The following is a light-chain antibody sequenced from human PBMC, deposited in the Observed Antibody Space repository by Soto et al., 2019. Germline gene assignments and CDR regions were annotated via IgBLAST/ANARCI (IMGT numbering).Light chain of an antibody. Sequence: QSVLTQPPSASGTPGQRVTISCSGSSSNIGSNSVTWYQQLPGSAPRFLISTSNHRPSGIPDRFSASKSGTSASLAISALQSEDEGDYYCAAWDDSLNVFYVFGTGTKV. CDR1: SSNIGSNS. V-gene: IGLV1-44*01. CDR2: TSN. CDR3: AAWDDSLNVFYV. J-gene: IGLJ1*01.